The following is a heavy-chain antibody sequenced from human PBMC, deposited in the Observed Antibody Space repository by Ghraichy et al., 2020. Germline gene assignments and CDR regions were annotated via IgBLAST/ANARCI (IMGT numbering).Heavy chain of an antibody. Sequence: SETLSLTCTVSGGSISSYYWSWIRQPPGKGLEWIGYIYYSGSTNYNPSLKSRVTISVDTSKNQFSLKLSSVTAADTAVYYCAQNNIAVAGTTPKYYYYGMDVWGPGTTVIVSS. V-gene: IGHV4-59*01. CDR2: IYYSGST. CDR3: AQNNIAVAGTTPKYYYYGMDV. D-gene: IGHD6-19*01. J-gene: IGHJ6*02. CDR1: GGSISSYY.